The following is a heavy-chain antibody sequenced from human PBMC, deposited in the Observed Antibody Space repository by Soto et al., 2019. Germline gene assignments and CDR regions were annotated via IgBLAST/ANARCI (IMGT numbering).Heavy chain of an antibody. V-gene: IGHV2-5*02. CDR1: GFSFSTTGVG. J-gene: IGHJ4*02. CDR2: IYWDDDK. CDR3: AHRQAQGIGLAGTFDS. Sequence: QITLKESGPTRVKPTQTLTLTCTFSGFSFSTTGVGVGWIRRPPGKALEWLALIYWDDDKRYSPSLKSRLTITKDTSKNQVVLTMTNMDPVDTATYYCAHRQAQGIGLAGTFDSWGQGTLVIVSS. D-gene: IGHD6-19*01.